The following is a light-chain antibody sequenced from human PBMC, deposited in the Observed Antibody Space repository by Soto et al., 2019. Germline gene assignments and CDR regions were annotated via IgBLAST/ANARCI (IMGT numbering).Light chain of an antibody. Sequence: DIVLTQSPATLSLSPWERATLSCGASQSVSSSYLAWYQQKPGLAPRLLIYDAPSRATGIPDRVSGRGSGTDCTLTSSRLEPEDFAVYECQQYGSSPPTFGQGTKVDI. CDR1: QSVSSSY. J-gene: IGKJ1*01. V-gene: IGKV3D-20*01. CDR2: DAP. CDR3: QQYGSSPPT.